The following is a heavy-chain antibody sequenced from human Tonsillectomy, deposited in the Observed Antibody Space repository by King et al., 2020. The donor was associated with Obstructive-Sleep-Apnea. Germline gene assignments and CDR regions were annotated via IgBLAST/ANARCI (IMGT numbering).Heavy chain of an antibody. CDR2: LYHTGST. V-gene: IGHV4-38-2*02. Sequence: VQLQESGPGLVKPSETLSLTCTVSGYSISSGHYWGWIRQPPGQGLEWIGTLYHTGSTLYNPSLKSRVTISVDTSKNQFSLKMSSVTAADTAVYYCARVVKITTGFDYWGQGIVVTVSS. J-gene: IGHJ4*02. D-gene: IGHD3-22*01. CDR1: GYSISSGHY. CDR3: ARVVKITTGFDY.